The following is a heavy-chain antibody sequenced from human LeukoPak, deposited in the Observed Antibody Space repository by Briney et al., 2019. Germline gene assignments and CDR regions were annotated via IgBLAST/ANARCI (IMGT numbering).Heavy chain of an antibody. CDR2: IFYSGST. D-gene: IGHD1-26*01. CDR1: GGAISSSSYY. J-gene: IGHJ4*02. CDR3: ASQIVGAFFAY. V-gene: IGHV4-39*07. Sequence: PSETLSLTCTVSGGAISSSSYYWGWIRQPPGKGLEWIASIFYSGSTYYNPSLKSRVTISLDTSKNQFSLKLSSVTAADTAIYYCASQIVGAFFAYWGQGTLVTVSS.